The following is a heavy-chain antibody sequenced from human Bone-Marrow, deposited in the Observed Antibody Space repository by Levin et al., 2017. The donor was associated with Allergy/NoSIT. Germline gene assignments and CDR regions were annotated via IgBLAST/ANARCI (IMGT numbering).Heavy chain of an antibody. J-gene: IGHJ4*02. CDR2: IYHSGST. V-gene: IGHV4-4*02. D-gene: IGHD1-26*01. Sequence: PSQTLSLPCAVSGGSIRSSNWWSWVRQPPGKGLEWIGEIYHSGSTNYNPSLKSRVTISVDKSKNQFSLKLSSVTAADTAVYYCARVVWGLRKPDPYYFDYWGQGTLVTVSS. CDR1: GGSIRSSNW. CDR3: ARVVWGLRKPDPYYFDY.